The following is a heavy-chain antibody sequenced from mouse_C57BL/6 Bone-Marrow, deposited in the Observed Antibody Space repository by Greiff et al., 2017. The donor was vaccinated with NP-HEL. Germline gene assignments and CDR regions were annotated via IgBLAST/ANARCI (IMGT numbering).Heavy chain of an antibody. CDR1: GFTFSDFY. CDR3: ARDAKYSNWNAMDY. D-gene: IGHD2-5*01. J-gene: IGHJ4*01. V-gene: IGHV7-1*01. CDR2: SRNKANDYTT. Sequence: EVQLVESGGGLVQSGRSLRLSCATSGFTFSDFYMEWVRQAPGKGLEWIAASRNKANDYTTEYSASVKGRFIVSRDTSQSILYLQMNALRAEDTAIYYCARDAKYSNWNAMDYWGQGTSVTVSS.